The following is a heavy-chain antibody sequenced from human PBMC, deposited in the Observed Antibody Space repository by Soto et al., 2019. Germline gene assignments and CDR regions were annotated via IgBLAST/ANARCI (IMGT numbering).Heavy chain of an antibody. CDR1: GGSISSSSYY. Sequence: SETLSLTCTVSGGSISSSSYYWGWIRQPPGKGLEWIGSIYYSGSTYYNPSLKSRVTISVDTSKNQFSLKLSSVTAADTAVYYCARGGQSGYSYGYAGCWWGQGTLVTVSS. D-gene: IGHD5-18*01. CDR3: ARGGQSGYSYGYAGCW. CDR2: IYYSGST. V-gene: IGHV4-39*01. J-gene: IGHJ4*02.